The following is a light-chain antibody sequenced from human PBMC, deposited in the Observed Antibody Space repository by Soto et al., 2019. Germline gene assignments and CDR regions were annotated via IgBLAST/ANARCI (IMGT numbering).Light chain of an antibody. CDR2: EVS. CDR3: IPYTTASSSYV. Sequence: QSALTQPASVSGSPGQSITISCTGTSSDVGLYNYVSWYQQYPGKAPKLMIFEVSNRPSGVSNRFSASKSGNTASLTISGLQAEDEADYYCIPYTTASSSYVFGTGTNVTVL. V-gene: IGLV2-14*01. J-gene: IGLJ1*01. CDR1: SSDVGLYNY.